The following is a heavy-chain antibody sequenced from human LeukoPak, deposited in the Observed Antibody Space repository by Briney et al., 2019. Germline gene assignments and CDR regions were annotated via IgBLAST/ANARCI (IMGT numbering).Heavy chain of an antibody. D-gene: IGHD3-22*01. CDR1: GFTFSSYS. CDR3: WRTYYYECCYISALGY. V-gene: IGHV3-7*01. Sequence: GGSLRLSCAASGFTFSSYSMNWVRQAPGKGLEWVANIKQEGSEKYYVDSVKGRFTISRDNAKNSLYLQMNSLRAEDTAVYYCWRTYYYECCYISALGYWGQGTLVTVSS. J-gene: IGHJ4*02. CDR2: IKQEGSEK.